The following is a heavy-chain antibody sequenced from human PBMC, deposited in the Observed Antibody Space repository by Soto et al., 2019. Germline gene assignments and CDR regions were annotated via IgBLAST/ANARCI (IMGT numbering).Heavy chain of an antibody. D-gene: IGHD3-3*01. V-gene: IGHV1-18*01. CDR2: ISAYNGNT. J-gene: IGHJ6*02. Sequence: ASVKVSCKASGYTFTSYGISWVRQAPGQGLEWMGWISAYNGNTNYAQKLQGRVTMTTDTSTSTAYMELRSLRSDDTAVYYCARAITIFGVVTFMDVWDQGTTVTVSS. CDR1: GYTFTSYG. CDR3: ARAITIFGVVTFMDV.